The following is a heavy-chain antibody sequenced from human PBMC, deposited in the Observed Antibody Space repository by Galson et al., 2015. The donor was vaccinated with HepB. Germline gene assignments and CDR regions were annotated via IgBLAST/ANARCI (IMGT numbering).Heavy chain of an antibody. CDR1: GFTFSSYA. D-gene: IGHD6-19*01. J-gene: IGHJ4*02. CDR2: ISGSGGST. CDR3: ARRSGYSSGWLFDN. V-gene: IGHV3-23*01. Sequence: SLRLSCAASGFTFSSYAMSWVRQAPGKGLEWVSAISGSGGSTYYADSVKGRFTISRDNSKNTLYLQMNSLRAEDTAVYYCARRSGYSSGWLFDNWGQGTLVTVSS.